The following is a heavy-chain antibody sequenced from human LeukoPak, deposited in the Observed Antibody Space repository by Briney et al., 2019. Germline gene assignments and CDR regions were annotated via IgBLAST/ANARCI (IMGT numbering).Heavy chain of an antibody. D-gene: IGHD3-3*01. Sequence: GGSLRLSCAASGFTFSSYAMSWVRQAPGKGLEWVSAISGSGGSTYYADSVKGQFTISRDNSKNTLYLQMNSLRAEDTAVYYCAKEVGDYDFWSGYSPSPYFDYWGQGTLVTVSS. CDR2: ISGSGGST. CDR3: AKEVGDYDFWSGYSPSPYFDY. J-gene: IGHJ4*02. V-gene: IGHV3-23*01. CDR1: GFTFSSYA.